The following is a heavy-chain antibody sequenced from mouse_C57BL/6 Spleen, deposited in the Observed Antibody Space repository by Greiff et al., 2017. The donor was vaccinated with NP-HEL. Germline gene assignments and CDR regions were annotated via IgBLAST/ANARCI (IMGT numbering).Heavy chain of an antibody. J-gene: IGHJ4*01. V-gene: IGHV1-18*01. Sequence: VQLQQSGPELVKPGASVKIPCKASGYTFTDYNMDWVKQSHGKSLEWIGDINPNNGGTIYNQKFKGKATLTVDKSSSTAYMELRSLTSEDTAVYYCARSYYYGSSHYAMDYWGQGTSVTVSS. CDR3: ARSYYYGSSHYAMDY. CDR2: INPNNGGT. CDR1: GYTFTDYN. D-gene: IGHD1-1*01.